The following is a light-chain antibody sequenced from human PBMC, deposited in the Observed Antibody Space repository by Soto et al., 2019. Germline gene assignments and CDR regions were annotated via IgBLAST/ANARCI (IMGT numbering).Light chain of an antibody. Sequence: QSVLTQPASVSGSPGQSITISCTGTSSDVGGYNYVSWYQQHPGKAPKLMIYEVSNRPSGVSIRFSGSKSGNTASLTISGLQTEDEADYYCSSYTSRSTLAIFGGGTKLTVL. V-gene: IGLV2-14*01. CDR2: EVS. CDR3: SSYTSRSTLAI. CDR1: SSDVGGYNY. J-gene: IGLJ2*01.